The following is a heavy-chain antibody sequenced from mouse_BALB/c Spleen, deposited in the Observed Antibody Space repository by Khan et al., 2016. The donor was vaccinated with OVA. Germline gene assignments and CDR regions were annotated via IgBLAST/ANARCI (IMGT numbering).Heavy chain of an antibody. D-gene: IGHD1-3*01. V-gene: IGHV1S137*01. CDR3: SRGSGDYRFAY. Sequence: QVQLQQSGAELVRPGVSVKISCKGSGYTFTDYAMHWVKQSHAKSLEWIGVISTHYGDASYNQKFKGKATMTVAKSSSTAYMERARLTSEDSAIYYCSRGSGDYRFAYWGQGTLVTVSA. CDR1: GYTFTDYA. CDR2: ISTHYGDA. J-gene: IGHJ3*01.